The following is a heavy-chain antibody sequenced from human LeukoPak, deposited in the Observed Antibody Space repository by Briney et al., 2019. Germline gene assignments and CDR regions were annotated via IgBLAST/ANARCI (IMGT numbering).Heavy chain of an antibody. J-gene: IGHJ4*02. V-gene: IGHV3-21*01. CDR1: GFTFSSYS. D-gene: IGHD2-2*01. CDR3: ARFVVSSKYYFDY. Sequence: GGSLGLSCAASGFTFSSYSMNWVRQAPGKGLEWVSSISSSSSYIYYADSVKGRFTISRDNAKNSLYLQMNSLRAEDTAVYYCARFVVSSKYYFDYWGQGTLVTVSS. CDR2: ISSSSSYI.